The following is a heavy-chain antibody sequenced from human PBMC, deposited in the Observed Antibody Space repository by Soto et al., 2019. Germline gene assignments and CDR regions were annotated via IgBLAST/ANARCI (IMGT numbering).Heavy chain of an antibody. V-gene: IGHV2-5*02. D-gene: IGHD3-9*01. CDR2: IYWDDDK. Sequence: SGPTLVNPTQTLTLTCTFSGLSLSTSGVGVGWIRQPPGKALEWLALIYWDDDKRYSPSLKSRLTITKDTSKNQVVLTMTNMDPVDTATYYCAHMYYDILTGYVWFDPWGQGTLVTVSS. CDR3: AHMYYDILTGYVWFDP. CDR1: GLSLSTSGVG. J-gene: IGHJ5*02.